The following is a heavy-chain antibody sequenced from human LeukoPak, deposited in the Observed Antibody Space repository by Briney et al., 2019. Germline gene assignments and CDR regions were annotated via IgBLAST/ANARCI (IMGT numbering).Heavy chain of an antibody. J-gene: IGHJ4*02. V-gene: IGHV1-2*02. CDR3: ARDREPYYYDSSGYFRVPDFDY. CDR2: INPSSGGT. CDR1: GYTFTGYY. D-gene: IGHD3-22*01. Sequence: ASVKVSCKASGYTFTGYYMHRVRQAPGQGLEWMGWINPSSGGTNYAQKLQGRVTMTTDTSTSTAYMELRSLRSDDTAVYYCARDREPYYYDSSGYFRVPDFDYWGQGTLVTVSS.